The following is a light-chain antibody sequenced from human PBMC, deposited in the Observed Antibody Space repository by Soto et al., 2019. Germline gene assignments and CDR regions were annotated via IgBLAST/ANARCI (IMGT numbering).Light chain of an antibody. V-gene: IGLV1-40*01. Sequence: QSVLTQTPSVSGPPGQRFTISCTGSSSNIGAGYDVHWYQQLPGTAPKLLIYGNDNRPSGVPDRFSGSKSGTSASLAITGLQAEDEADYFCQSHDSSLSGSVFGGGTKLTVL. CDR3: QSHDSSLSGSV. J-gene: IGLJ3*02. CDR2: GND. CDR1: SSNIGAGYD.